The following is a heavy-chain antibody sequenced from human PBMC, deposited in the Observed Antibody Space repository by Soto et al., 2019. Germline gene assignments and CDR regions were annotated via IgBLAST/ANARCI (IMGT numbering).Heavy chain of an antibody. V-gene: IGHV4-34*01. CDR3: ARAFGSTMPSLF. J-gene: IGHJ4*02. D-gene: IGHD2-2*01. CDR1: GGSFSGYY. CDR2: INHSGST. Sequence: SETLSLTCAVYGGSFSGYYWSWIRQPPGKGLEWIGEINHSGSTNYNPSLKSRVTISVDTSKNQFSLRLSSVTAADTAVYYCARAFGSTMPSLFWGQGTLVTVSS.